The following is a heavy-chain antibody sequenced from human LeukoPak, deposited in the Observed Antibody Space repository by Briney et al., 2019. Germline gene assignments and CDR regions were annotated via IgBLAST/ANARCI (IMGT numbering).Heavy chain of an antibody. Sequence: GGSLRLSCAASGFTFGSYAMHWVRQAPGKGLEWVAVISYDGSNKYYADSVKGRFSISRGNSKNTLYLQMSSLRNEDTAVYYCAGVSESGWFYFDNWGQGTLVTVSS. CDR2: ISYDGSNK. V-gene: IGHV3-30*03. CDR3: AGVSESGWFYFDN. J-gene: IGHJ4*02. CDR1: GFTFGSYA. D-gene: IGHD6-19*01.